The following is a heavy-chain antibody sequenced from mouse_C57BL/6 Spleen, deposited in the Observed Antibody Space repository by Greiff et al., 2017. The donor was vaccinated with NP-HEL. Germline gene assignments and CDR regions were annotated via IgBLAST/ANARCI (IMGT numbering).Heavy chain of an antibody. D-gene: IGHD2-5*01. V-gene: IGHV2-2*01. CDR1: GFSLTSYG. J-gene: IGHJ4*01. CDR3: ARNPYSNHYYAMDY. CDR2: IWSGGST. Sequence: VKVAESGPGLVQPSQSLSITCPVSGFSLTSYGVHWVRQSPGKGPEWLGVIWSGGSTDYNAAFIPRLSISKDNSKSQVFFKMNSLQADDTAIYYCARNPYSNHYYAMDYWGQGTSVTVSS.